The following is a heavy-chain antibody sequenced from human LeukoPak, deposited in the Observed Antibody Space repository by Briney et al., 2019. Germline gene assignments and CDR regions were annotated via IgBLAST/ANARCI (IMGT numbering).Heavy chain of an antibody. D-gene: IGHD7-27*01. CDR2: ISGSGGST. J-gene: IGHJ4*02. CDR1: GFTFSNAW. CDR3: AKAQSRGLGIFDY. Sequence: GGSLRLSCAASGFTFSNAWMSWVRQAPGKGLEWVSAISGSGGSTYYADSVKGRFTISRDNSKNTLYLQMNSLRAEDTAVYYCAKAQSRGLGIFDYWGQGTLVTVSS. V-gene: IGHV3-23*01.